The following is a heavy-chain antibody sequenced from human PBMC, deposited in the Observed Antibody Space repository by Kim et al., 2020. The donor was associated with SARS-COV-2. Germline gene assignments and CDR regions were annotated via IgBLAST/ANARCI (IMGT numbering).Heavy chain of an antibody. D-gene: IGHD6-19*01. CDR2: ISSSSSYI. Sequence: GGSLRLACAASGFTFSSYSMNWVRQAPGKGLEWVSSISSSSSYIYYADSVKGRFTISRDNAKNSLYLQMNSLRAEETAVYYCARHRDHSSGWYSGGYWGQGNLVTVAS. CDR1: GFTFSSYS. V-gene: IGHV3-21*01. J-gene: IGHJ4*02. CDR3: ARHRDHSSGWYSGGY.